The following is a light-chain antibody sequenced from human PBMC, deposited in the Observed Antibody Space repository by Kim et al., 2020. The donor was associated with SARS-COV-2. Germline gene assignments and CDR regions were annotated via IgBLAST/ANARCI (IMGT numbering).Light chain of an antibody. CDR3: QQRSGWPLT. CDR1: QSVSSN. Sequence: LTPEERATLSCRASQSVSSNLTRYQQKPGQAPRIVIYDASNRATGMPARFSGSGSGTDFTLTISSLGPEDFAVYYCQQRSGWPLTFGGGTKVEIK. CDR2: DAS. J-gene: IGKJ4*01. V-gene: IGKV3-11*01.